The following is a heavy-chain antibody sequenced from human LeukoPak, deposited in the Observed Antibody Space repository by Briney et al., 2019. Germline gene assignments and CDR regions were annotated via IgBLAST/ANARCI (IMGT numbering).Heavy chain of an antibody. CDR2: ISGSGSST. CDR3: ARDRDYAFDY. J-gene: IGHJ4*02. V-gene: IGHV3-23*01. D-gene: IGHD4-17*01. CDR1: GFTFSSCA. Sequence: GGSLRLSCAASGFTFSSCAMSWVRQAPEKGLEWVSGISGSGSSTYYADSVKGRFTISRDNSENTLSLQMDSLRDEDTAVYYCARDRDYAFDYWGQGTLVTVSS.